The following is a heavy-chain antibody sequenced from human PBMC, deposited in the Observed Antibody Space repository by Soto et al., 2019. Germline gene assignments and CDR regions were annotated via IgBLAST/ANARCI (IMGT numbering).Heavy chain of an antibody. CDR1: GYTFNRHY. Sequence: QVQLVQSGAEVRKPGASVKVSCKASGYTFNRHYIQWVRQAPGQGLEWMGMIDPSGGDTNYAKKFQGRVKLTSDTSTSTVYMELSSLRSEDTDVYYCAKRRGVGLTRSSFDYWGPGTLVIVSS. CDR3: AKRRGVGLTRSSFDY. CDR2: IDPSGGDT. V-gene: IGHV1-46*02. J-gene: IGHJ4*02. D-gene: IGHD1-26*01.